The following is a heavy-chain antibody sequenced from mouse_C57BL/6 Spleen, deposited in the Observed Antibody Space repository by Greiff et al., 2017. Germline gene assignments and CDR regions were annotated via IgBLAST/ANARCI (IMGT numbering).Heavy chain of an antibody. Sequence: DVQLVESGGGLVKPGGSLKLSCAASGFTFSDYGMHWVRQAPEKGLEWVAYISSGSSTIYYADTVKGRFTISRANAKNTLFLQMTSLRSEDTAMYYCARYYGLNWYFDVWGTGTTVTVSS. J-gene: IGHJ1*03. CDR1: GFTFSDYG. D-gene: IGHD1-1*01. V-gene: IGHV5-17*01. CDR2: ISSGSSTI. CDR3: ARYYGLNWYFDV.